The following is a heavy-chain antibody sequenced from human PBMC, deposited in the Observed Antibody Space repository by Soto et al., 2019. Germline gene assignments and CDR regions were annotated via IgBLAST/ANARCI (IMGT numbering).Heavy chain of an antibody. CDR2: INPSGGST. Sequence: QVQLVQSGAEVKKPGASMKVSCKASGYIFANHYIHWVRQAPGQGLEWMGIINPSGGSTNYLQKFQGRVTMTRDTSTSTVYMELSSLRSEDTAVYFWARGDYYDGSGFYYDYWGQGTLVNVSS. J-gene: IGHJ4*02. V-gene: IGHV1-46*01. CDR3: ARGDYYDGSGFYYDY. D-gene: IGHD3-22*01. CDR1: GYIFANHY.